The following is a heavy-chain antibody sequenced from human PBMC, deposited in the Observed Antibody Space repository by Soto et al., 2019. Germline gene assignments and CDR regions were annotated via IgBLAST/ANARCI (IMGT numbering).Heavy chain of an antibody. CDR1: GFTFSNAW. Sequence: GGSLRLSCAASGFTFSNAWMSWVRQAPGKGLEWVGRIKSKTDGGTTDYAAPVKGRFTISRDDSKNTLYLQMNSLKTDDTAVYSCTTGWSLFHATAAAYDFWSGLRWNWFDPWGQGTLVTVSS. V-gene: IGHV3-15*01. CDR2: IKSKTDGGTT. CDR3: TTGWSLFHATAAAYDFWSGLRWNWFDP. J-gene: IGHJ5*02. D-gene: IGHD3-3*01.